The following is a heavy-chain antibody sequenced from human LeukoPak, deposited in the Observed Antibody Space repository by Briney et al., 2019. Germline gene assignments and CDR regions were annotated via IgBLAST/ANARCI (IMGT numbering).Heavy chain of an antibody. CDR1: GYSISSGYY. CDR3: ARGTIPLWFEELKVWFDP. J-gene: IGHJ5*02. Sequence: SETLSLTCTVSGYSISSGYYWGWIRQPPGKGLEWIGSIYHSGRTSYNPSLRSRVTISVDTSKNQFSLKLSSVTAADTAVYYCARGTIPLWFEELKVWFDPWGQGTLVTVSS. CDR2: IYHSGRT. D-gene: IGHD3-10*01. V-gene: IGHV4-38-2*02.